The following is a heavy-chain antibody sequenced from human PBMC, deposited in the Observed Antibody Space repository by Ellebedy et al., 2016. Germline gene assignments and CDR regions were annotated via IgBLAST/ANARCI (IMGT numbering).Heavy chain of an antibody. J-gene: IGHJ3*02. Sequence: ASVKVSCKASGYTFTSNHMHWVRQAPGQGLEWMGLSNTHDGGTKYAQNLQGRVTMTRDMSTSTVYMELSSLRSEDTALYYCATEKEAFDIWGQGTLVTVSS. CDR2: SNTHDGGT. CDR1: GYTFTSNH. CDR3: ATEKEAFDI. V-gene: IGHV1-46*01.